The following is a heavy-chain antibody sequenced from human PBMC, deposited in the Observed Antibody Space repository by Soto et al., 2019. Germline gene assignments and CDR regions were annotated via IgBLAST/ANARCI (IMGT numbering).Heavy chain of an antibody. D-gene: IGHD6-6*01. Sequence: GGSLRLPSAASGFTFSSYWMHWVRQATGKGLVWVSRINSDGSSTSYADSVKGRFTISRDNAKNTLYLQMNSLRAEDTAVYYCARAYSSSFLGNYYYYMDVWGKGTTVTVSS. V-gene: IGHV3-74*01. J-gene: IGHJ6*03. CDR3: ARAYSSSFLGNYYYYMDV. CDR2: INSDGSST. CDR1: GFTFSSYW.